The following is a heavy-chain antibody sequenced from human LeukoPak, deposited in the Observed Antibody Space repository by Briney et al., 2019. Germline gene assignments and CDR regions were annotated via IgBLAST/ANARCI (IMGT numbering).Heavy chain of an antibody. CDR3: ARHQGSTTYDF. CDR2: ISYSGST. V-gene: IGHV4-59*08. J-gene: IGHJ4*02. CDR1: GGSISPYY. Sequence: SETLSLTCSISGGSISPYYWSWIRQPPGKGLEWVGFISYSGSTRYNASLMSRVTISVDVSKNQISLRLNSVTAADTAFYYCARHQGSTTYDFWGQGILVTVSS. D-gene: IGHD1-26*01.